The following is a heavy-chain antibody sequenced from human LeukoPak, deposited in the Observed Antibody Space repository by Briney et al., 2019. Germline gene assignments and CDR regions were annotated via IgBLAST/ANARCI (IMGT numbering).Heavy chain of an antibody. CDR2: ISGSGGST. CDR3: AKTQYAHGTMVGDY. V-gene: IGHV3-23*01. D-gene: IGHD3-10*02. CDR1: GFTFSSYG. J-gene: IGHJ4*02. Sequence: PGGSLRLSCAASGFTFSSYGMSWVRQAPGKGLEWVSAISGSGGSTYYADSVKGRFTISRDNSKNTLYLQMNSLRAEDTAVYYCAKTQYAHGTMVGDYWGQGTLVTVSS.